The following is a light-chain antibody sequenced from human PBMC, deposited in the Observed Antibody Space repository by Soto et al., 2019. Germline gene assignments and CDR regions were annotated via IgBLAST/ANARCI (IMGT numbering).Light chain of an antibody. CDR2: GAS. Sequence: EILLTQSPGTLSLSPGERSTLSWRSGQSISSSYLAWYQQKPGQAPRLLIYGASTRATGIPARFSGSGSGTEFTLTISSLQSEDFAVYYCQQYNNWPPFTFGGGTKVDI. CDR3: QQYNNWPPFT. CDR1: QSISSSY. J-gene: IGKJ4*01. V-gene: IGKV3-15*01.